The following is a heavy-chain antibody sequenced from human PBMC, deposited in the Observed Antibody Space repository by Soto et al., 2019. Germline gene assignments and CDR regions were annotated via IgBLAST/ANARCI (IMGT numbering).Heavy chain of an antibody. D-gene: IGHD3-22*01. J-gene: IGHJ4*02. CDR1: GVSISSGGYY. CDR2: IYYSGST. CDR3: ERAYYYDSSAPSFDY. Sequence: TLSLTCPASGVSISSGGYYWSWIRQHPGKGLEWIGYIYYSGSTYYNPSLKSRVTISVDTSKNQFSLKLSSVTAADTAVYYCERAYYYDSSAPSFDYWGQGTLVTVYS. V-gene: IGHV4-31*03.